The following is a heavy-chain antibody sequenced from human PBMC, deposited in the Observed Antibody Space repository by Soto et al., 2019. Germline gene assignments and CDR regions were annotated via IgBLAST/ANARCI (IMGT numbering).Heavy chain of an antibody. CDR1: GCTCVIYG. V-gene: IGHV3-48*02. CDR2: ISSSSSTI. J-gene: IGHJ5*02. Sequence: GGSXRLSCSASGCTCVIYGMSWFRQAPGKGLEWVSYISSSSSTIYYADSVKGRFNISRDNAKNSLYLQMNSLRDEDTAVYYCARDNSPLLRFLEHRSQGWLDPWGQGTLVTVYS. D-gene: IGHD3-3*01. CDR3: ARDNSPLLRFLEHRSQGWLDP.